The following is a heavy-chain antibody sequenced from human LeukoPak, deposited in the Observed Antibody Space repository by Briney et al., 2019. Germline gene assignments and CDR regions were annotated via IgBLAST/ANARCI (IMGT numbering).Heavy chain of an antibody. Sequence: PGGSLRLSCSASGFSFSNYAMHWVRQAPGKGLEYVSAIDNNGDDTYYADSVRGRFTISRDNSKDTLHRQMSSLRPEDTAVYYCVKDRYYGSGRYTFDFWGRGTLVTVSS. CDR1: GFSFSNYA. D-gene: IGHD3-10*01. CDR3: VKDRYYGSGRYTFDF. V-gene: IGHV3-64D*06. CDR2: IDNNGDDT. J-gene: IGHJ4*02.